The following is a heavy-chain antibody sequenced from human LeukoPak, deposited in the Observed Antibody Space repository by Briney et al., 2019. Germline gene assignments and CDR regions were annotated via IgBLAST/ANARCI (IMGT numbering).Heavy chain of an antibody. Sequence: GGSLRLSCAVSGFTFSTYTMTWVRQALGKGLEWVAAISGSGSSTYYADSVKGRFTISRDSSKNTLYLQMNSLRAEDTAVFYCAMMKYFYDSSGYSDPFDYWGQGTLVTVSS. CDR3: AMMKYFYDSSGYSDPFDY. J-gene: IGHJ4*02. CDR1: GFTFSTYT. V-gene: IGHV3-23*01. D-gene: IGHD3-22*01. CDR2: ISGSGSST.